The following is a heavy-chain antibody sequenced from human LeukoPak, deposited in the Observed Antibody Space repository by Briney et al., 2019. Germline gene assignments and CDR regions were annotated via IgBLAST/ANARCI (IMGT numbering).Heavy chain of an antibody. J-gene: IGHJ6*03. CDR1: GYSISSGYY. CDR2: IYHSGST. Sequence: SETLSLTCTVSGYSISSGYYWGWIRQPPGKGLEWIGSIYHSGSTYYNPSLKSRVTISVDTSKNQFSLKLSSVTAADTAVYYCARDRRGYSSSWDYYYYMDVWGKGTTVTVSS. CDR3: ARDRRGYSSSWDYYYYMDV. V-gene: IGHV4-38-2*02. D-gene: IGHD6-13*01.